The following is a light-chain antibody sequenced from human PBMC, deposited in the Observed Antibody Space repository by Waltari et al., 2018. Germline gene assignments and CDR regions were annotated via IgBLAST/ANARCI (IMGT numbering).Light chain of an antibody. Sequence: HQQAPGQGPRTNSDSTHTSASGVPDRFSGSILGNKGALTITGAQADDESDYHCALYIGGDSVFGGGTKLTVL. V-gene: IGLV8-61*01. CDR3: ALYIGGDSV. CDR2: STH. J-gene: IGLJ2*01.